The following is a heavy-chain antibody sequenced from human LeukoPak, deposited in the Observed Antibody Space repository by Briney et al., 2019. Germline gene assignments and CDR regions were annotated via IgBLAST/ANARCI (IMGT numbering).Heavy chain of an antibody. Sequence: GGSLRLSCAASGFTFSSYGMHWVRQAPGKGLEWVSFIRYDGRNKYYADPVKGRFTISRDNSKNTLYLQINSLRAEDTAVYYCAKDPGAILTGPLYYYYIDVWGKGTAVTVSS. D-gene: IGHD3-9*01. V-gene: IGHV3-30*02. J-gene: IGHJ6*03. CDR1: GFTFSSYG. CDR3: AKDPGAILTGPLYYYYIDV. CDR2: IRYDGRNK.